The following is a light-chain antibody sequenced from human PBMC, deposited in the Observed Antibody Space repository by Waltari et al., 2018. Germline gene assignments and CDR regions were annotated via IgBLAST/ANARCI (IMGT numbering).Light chain of an antibody. CDR2: EGN. J-gene: IGLJ1*01. Sequence: QSALTQPASVSGSPGQSITIPCTEPSSDVGNYNVVSWYQHHPATAPKLMISEGNKRPAGVSDRFAGSKSGNRASLTISGLQAEDEADYYCCSYASSSGYVFGTGTEVTVL. CDR3: CSYASSSGYV. CDR1: SSDVGNYNV. V-gene: IGLV2-23*01.